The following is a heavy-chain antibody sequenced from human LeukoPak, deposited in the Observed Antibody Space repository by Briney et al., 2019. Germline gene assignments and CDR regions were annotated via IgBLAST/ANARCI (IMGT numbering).Heavy chain of an antibody. CDR1: GFTFSSYG. J-gene: IGHJ5*02. CDR3: AKEYYYDSTPEDGFDP. V-gene: IGHV3-15*01. D-gene: IGHD3-22*01. Sequence: GGSLRLSCAASGFTFSSYGMHWVRQAPGKGLEWVARIKSNTDGGTTDYAAPVKGRFTISRDDSKDTLYLQMTSLKTEDAAVYYCAKEYYYDSTPEDGFDPWGQGTLVTVSS. CDR2: IKSNTDGGTT.